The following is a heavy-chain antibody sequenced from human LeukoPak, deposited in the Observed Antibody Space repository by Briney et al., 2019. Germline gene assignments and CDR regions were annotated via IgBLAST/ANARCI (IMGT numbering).Heavy chain of an antibody. CDR3: AKSYYYGSGSCDY. CDR2: INPNSGGT. J-gene: IGHJ4*02. V-gene: IGHV1-2*02. D-gene: IGHD3-10*01. CDR1: GYTFTDYY. Sequence: ASVKVSCKTYGYTFTDYYMHWVRQAPGQGLEWMGWINPNSGGTNYAQKFQGSVTMTRDTSISTAYMELSRLRSDDTAVYYCAKSYYYGSGSCDYWGQGTLVTVSS.